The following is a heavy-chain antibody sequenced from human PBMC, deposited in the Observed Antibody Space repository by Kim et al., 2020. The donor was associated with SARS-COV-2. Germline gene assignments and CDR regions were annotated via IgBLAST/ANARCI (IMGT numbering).Heavy chain of an antibody. J-gene: IGHJ2*01. Sequence: SVKVSCKTSGGTFNNYAITWVRQAPGQGFEWMGRIIPILGITNYAQKFQGRVTITADRSTSTAYMELSSLRSEDTAVYYCARDFGRYYYDSSGYSYCYFGLWGRGTL. CDR3: ARDFGRYYYDSSGYSYCYFGL. V-gene: IGHV1-69*04. D-gene: IGHD3-22*01. CDR1: GGTFNNYA. CDR2: IIPILGIT.